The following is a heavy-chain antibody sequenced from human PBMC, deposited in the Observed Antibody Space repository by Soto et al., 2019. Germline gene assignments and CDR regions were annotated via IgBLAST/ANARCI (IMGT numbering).Heavy chain of an antibody. CDR3: SRGAMAAAGAFDY. CDR1: GVSISSGAYY. CDR2: IYYSGRT. J-gene: IGHJ4*02. V-gene: IGHV4-31*03. D-gene: IGHD6-13*01. Sequence: QVQLQESGPGLVKPSQTLSLACTVSGVSISSGAYYWSWIRQHPGKGLEWIGYIYYSGRTDYNPSLKSRVTISVDTSKNQFSLKLNSVTAADTAVYYCSRGAMAAAGAFDYWGQGTLVTVSS.